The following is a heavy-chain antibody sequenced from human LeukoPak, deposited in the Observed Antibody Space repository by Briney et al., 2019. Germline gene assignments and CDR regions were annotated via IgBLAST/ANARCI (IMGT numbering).Heavy chain of an antibody. D-gene: IGHD2-2*01. J-gene: IGHJ4*02. V-gene: IGHV3-15*01. CDR3: TTDVQRDDRVTSSRYRGD. CDR2: IKSKPDGGTT. Sequence: KTGGSLRLSCAASGFTFNRAWMTWVRQAPGKGLEWVGRIKSKPDGGTTDYAAPVRGRFIISRDDSKNTLFLQMNSLKTEDTAVYYCTTDVQRDDRVTSSRYRGDWGQGTLVTVSS. CDR1: GFTFNRAW.